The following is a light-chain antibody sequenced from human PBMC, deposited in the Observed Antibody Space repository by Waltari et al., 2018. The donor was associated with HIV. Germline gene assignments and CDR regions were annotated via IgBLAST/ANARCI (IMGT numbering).Light chain of an antibody. CDR2: DDL. Sequence: QSALTQPASVSESLGQSITISCTGGGSDVGNFNFVSWYQQRPGKAPRLMIYDDLKRPSGVYTRFSASKSGNTASLTISGLQVEDEADYYCCSYGGDNTFVFGGGTTVTVL. J-gene: IGLJ3*02. V-gene: IGLV2-23*02. CDR3: CSYGGDNTFV. CDR1: GSDVGNFNF.